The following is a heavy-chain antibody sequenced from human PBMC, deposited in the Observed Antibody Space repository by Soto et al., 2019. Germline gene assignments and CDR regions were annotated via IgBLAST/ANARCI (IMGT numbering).Heavy chain of an antibody. V-gene: IGHV4-28*01. CDR1: GYSVSDSNW. CDR3: ARKYGIPVAGTFDY. J-gene: IGHJ4*02. CDR2: IYNSGST. D-gene: IGHD6-19*01. Sequence: SETLSLTCAVSGYSVSDSNWWGWIRRPPGKGLEWMGHIYNSGSTYYKSSLKGRVTMSIDTSKNQFSLRLYSVTAVDTAVYYCARKYGIPVAGTFDYWGQGILVTVSS.